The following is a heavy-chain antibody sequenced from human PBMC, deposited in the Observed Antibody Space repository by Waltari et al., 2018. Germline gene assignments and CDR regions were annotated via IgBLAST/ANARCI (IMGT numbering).Heavy chain of an antibody. J-gene: IGHJ5*02. V-gene: IGHV4-4*02. D-gene: IGHD2-15*01. CDR3: ARDRGRGLYLDT. Sequence: GSGGRQPPGRGLEVIGQVHNSGRTNYNPSFAGRVIVSLDTSSGRISLRVTSATAADTAMYYCARDRGRGLYLDTWGQGILVTVS. CDR2: VHNSGRT.